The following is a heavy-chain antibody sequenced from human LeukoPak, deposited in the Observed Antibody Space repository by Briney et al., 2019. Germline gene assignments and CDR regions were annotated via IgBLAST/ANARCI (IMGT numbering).Heavy chain of an antibody. J-gene: IGHJ4*02. CDR2: IYYSGST. D-gene: IGHD3-22*01. CDR3: ARGGDYDSSAYDY. CDR1: GGSISSGGYY. V-gene: IGHV4-31*03. Sequence: SETLSLTCTVSGGSISSGGYYWSWIRQHPGKGLEWIGYIYYSGSTYYNPSLKSRVTISVDTSKNQFSLKLGSVTVADTAVYYCARGGDYDSSAYDYWGQGTLVTVSS.